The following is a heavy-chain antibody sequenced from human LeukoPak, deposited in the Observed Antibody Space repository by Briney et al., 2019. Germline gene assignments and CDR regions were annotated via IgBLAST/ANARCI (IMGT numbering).Heavy chain of an antibody. CDR2: IRYDGSNK. J-gene: IGHJ4*02. CDR1: GFTFSSYG. V-gene: IGHV3-30*02. CDR3: AKASGGGYDSSGYYYYYFDY. D-gene: IGHD3-22*01. Sequence: GGSLRLSCAASGFTFSSYGMHWVRQAPGKGLEWVAFIRYDGSNKYYADSVKGRFTISRDNSKNTLYLQMNSLRAEDTAVYYCAKASGGGYDSSGYYYYYFDYWGQGTLVTVSS.